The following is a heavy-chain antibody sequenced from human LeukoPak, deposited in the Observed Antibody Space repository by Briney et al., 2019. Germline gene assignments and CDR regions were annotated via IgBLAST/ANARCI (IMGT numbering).Heavy chain of an antibody. D-gene: IGHD6-19*01. Sequence: GGSLRLSCAASGFTFSSYSMNWVRQAPGKGLEWVPYITSSSSTIYYADSVKGRFTIFRDNAKNSLYLQMNSLRAEDTAVYYCTRDPPSSGWSFDYWGQGTLVTVSS. CDR3: TRDPPSSGWSFDY. V-gene: IGHV3-48*01. J-gene: IGHJ4*02. CDR2: ITSSSSTI. CDR1: GFTFSSYS.